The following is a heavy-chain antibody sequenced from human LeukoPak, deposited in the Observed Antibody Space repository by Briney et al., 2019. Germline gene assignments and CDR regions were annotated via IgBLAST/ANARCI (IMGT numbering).Heavy chain of an antibody. CDR1: GFTVSSNY. CDR2: ISGSGGST. D-gene: IGHD3-16*02. J-gene: IGHJ4*02. CDR3: ATLELSTYYFDY. Sequence: GGSLRLSCAASGFTVSSNYMSWVCQAPGKGLEWVSAISGSGGSTYYADSVKGRFTISRDNSKNTLYLQMNSLRAEDTAVYYCATLELSTYYFDYWGQGTLVTVSS. V-gene: IGHV3-23*01.